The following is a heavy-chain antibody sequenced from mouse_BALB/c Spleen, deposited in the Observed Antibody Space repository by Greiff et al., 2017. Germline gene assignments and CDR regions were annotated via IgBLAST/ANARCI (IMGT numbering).Heavy chain of an antibody. J-gene: IGHJ2*01. CDR1: GYSITSGYY. Sequence: ESGPGLVKPSQSLSLTCSVTGYSITSGYYWNWIRQFPGNKLEWMGYISYDGSNNYNPSLKNRISITRDTSKNQLFLKLNSVTTEDTATYYCARAGGYGYFDYWGQGTTLTVSS. V-gene: IGHV3-6*02. CDR2: ISYDGSN. D-gene: IGHD2-2*01. CDR3: ARAGGYGYFDY.